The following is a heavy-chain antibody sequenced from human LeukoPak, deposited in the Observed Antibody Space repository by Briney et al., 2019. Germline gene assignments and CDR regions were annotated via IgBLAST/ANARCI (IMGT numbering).Heavy chain of an antibody. CDR2: ISGSGDST. CDR1: GFTFTSYV. D-gene: IGHD6-13*01. V-gene: IGHV3-23*01. CDR3: AKDHGAASGDFDY. Sequence: GSLRLSCAASGFTFTSYVMSWVRQAPGKGLQWVSTISGSGDSTYYADSVKGRFTISRDNSKNTVYLQMNSLTAEDTAVYYCAKDHGAASGDFDYWGQGTLVTVSS. J-gene: IGHJ4*02.